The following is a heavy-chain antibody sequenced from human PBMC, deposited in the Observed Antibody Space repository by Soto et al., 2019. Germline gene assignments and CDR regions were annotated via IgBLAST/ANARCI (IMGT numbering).Heavy chain of an antibody. CDR2: INHSGST. J-gene: IGHJ3*01. CDR1: GGSFSGYY. Sequence: SETLSLTCAVYGGSFSGYYWSWIRQPPGKGLEWIGEINHSGSTNYNPSLKSRVTISVDTSKNQFSLKLSSVTAADTAVYYCARAMVVVAATRYDAFDVWGQGTMVTVSS. CDR3: ARAMVVVAATRYDAFDV. V-gene: IGHV4-34*01. D-gene: IGHD2-15*01.